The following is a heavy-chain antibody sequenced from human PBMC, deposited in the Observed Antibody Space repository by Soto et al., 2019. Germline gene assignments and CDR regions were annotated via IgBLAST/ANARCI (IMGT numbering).Heavy chain of an antibody. CDR2: IIVDSGNT. CDR3: ATANNTSPFDY. J-gene: IGHJ4*02. CDR1: CFTFADSA. Sequence: SEKVSCKASCFTFADSAVQWVRQARGQSLELIGRIIVDSGNTKSAEKFTERVSMSWDMSTSTAFMELRSLSSDDTAVYYCATANNTSPFDYWGLGNLVTVSS. V-gene: IGHV1-58*01. D-gene: IGHD1-26*01.